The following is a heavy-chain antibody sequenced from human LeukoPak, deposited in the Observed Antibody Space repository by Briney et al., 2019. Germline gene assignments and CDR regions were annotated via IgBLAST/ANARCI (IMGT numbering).Heavy chain of an antibody. CDR3: ATAVVITPFDY. Sequence: SETLSLTCAVSGYSISSGYYWGWIRQSPGTGLEWVGSIYHSGGSYYNPSLKSRVTISEDTSKNQFSLKLSSMSAADTAVYYCATAVVITPFDYWGQGILVTVSS. CDR2: IYHSGGS. D-gene: IGHD3-22*01. V-gene: IGHV4-38-2*01. CDR1: GYSISSGYY. J-gene: IGHJ4*02.